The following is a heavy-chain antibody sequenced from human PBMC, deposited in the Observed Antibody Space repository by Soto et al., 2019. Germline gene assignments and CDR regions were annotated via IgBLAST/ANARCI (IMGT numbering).Heavy chain of an antibody. CDR2: INPSGGST. CDR3: ARLTVDTAMVSYYYYYYGMDV. CDR1: GYMFSNNY. D-gene: IGHD5-18*01. Sequence: XSVKVSFKASGYMFSNNYIHWVRQAPGQGLEWMGIINPSGGSTTYAQKFQGRITMTRDTSTDTVYMELSSLRSEDTAMYYCARLTVDTAMVSYYYYYYGMDVWGQGTTVTVSS. V-gene: IGHV1-46*01. J-gene: IGHJ6*02.